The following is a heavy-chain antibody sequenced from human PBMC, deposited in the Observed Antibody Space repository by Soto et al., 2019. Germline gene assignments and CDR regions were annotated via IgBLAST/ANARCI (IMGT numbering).Heavy chain of an antibody. J-gene: IGHJ4*02. Sequence: QVQLVESGGGVVQPGRSLRLSCAASGFTFSSYAMHWVRQAPGKGLEWVAVISYDGSNKYYADSVKGRFTISRDNSKNTLYLQMSSLRAEDTAVYYWAREGWLQTNALEYWGQGTLVTVSS. CDR2: ISYDGSNK. CDR1: GFTFSSYA. CDR3: AREGWLQTNALEY. D-gene: IGHD5-12*01. V-gene: IGHV3-30-3*01.